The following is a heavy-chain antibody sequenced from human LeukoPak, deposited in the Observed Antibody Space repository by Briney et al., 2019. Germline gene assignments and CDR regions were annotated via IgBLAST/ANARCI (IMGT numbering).Heavy chain of an antibody. Sequence: PGGSLRLSCAVSGFSVTNNYMSWVRQAPGKGLEWVSAISGGGGSTYYADSVKGRFTISRDNSKNTLYLQMNSLRAEDTAVYYCAKFETTVTTSFAYWGQGTLVTVSS. CDR3: AKFETTVTTSFAY. CDR2: ISGGGGST. CDR1: GFSVTNNY. D-gene: IGHD4-17*01. J-gene: IGHJ4*02. V-gene: IGHV3-23*01.